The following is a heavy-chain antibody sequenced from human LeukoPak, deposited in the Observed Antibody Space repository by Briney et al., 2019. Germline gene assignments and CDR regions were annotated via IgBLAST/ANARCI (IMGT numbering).Heavy chain of an antibody. D-gene: IGHD2-15*01. CDR1: GYTFTSYY. CDR2: INPSGGST. Sequence: ASVKVSCKASGYTFTSYYMHWVGQAPGQGLEWMGIINPSGGSTSYAQKFQGRVTMTRDTSTSTVYMELSSLRSEDTAVYYCARGPLGYCSGGSCYWFDPWGQGALVTVSS. CDR3: ARGPLGYCSGGSCYWFDP. V-gene: IGHV1-46*01. J-gene: IGHJ5*02.